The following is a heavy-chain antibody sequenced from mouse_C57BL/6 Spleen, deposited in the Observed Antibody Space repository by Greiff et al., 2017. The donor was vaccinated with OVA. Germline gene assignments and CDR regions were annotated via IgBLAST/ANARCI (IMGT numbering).Heavy chain of an antibody. D-gene: IGHD2-5*01. CDR3: ARSAYYSNYDYFDY. Sequence: QVQLQQSGAELVKPGASVKISCKASGYAFSSYWMNWVKQRPGKGLEWIGQIYPGDGDTNYNGKFKGKATLTADKSSSTAYMQLSSLTSEDSAVYFCARSAYYSNYDYFDYWGKGTTLTVSS. CDR1: GYAFSSYW. J-gene: IGHJ2*01. V-gene: IGHV1-80*01. CDR2: IYPGDGDT.